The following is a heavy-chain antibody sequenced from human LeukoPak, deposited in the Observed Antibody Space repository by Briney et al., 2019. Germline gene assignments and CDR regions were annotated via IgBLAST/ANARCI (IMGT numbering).Heavy chain of an antibody. D-gene: IGHD3-3*01. J-gene: IGHJ6*04. CDR2: ISSSGSTI. CDR3: ARAHKTPVWSGRNTAGMDV. CDR1: GFTFSSYE. Sequence: GGSLRLSCAASGFTFSSYEMNWVRQAPGKGLEWVSYISSSGSTIYYADAVKGRFTISSDNAKNSLYLQMSSLRAEDTAVHDCARAHKTPVWSGRNTAGMDVWGEGSTVTVSS. V-gene: IGHV3-48*03.